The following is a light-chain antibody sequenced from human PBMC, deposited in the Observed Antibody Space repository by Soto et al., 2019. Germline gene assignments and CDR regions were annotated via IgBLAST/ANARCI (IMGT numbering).Light chain of an antibody. Sequence: QSALTQPRSVSGSPGQSVTISCSGTSSDVGGYNYVSWYQQHPGKAPKVMIYDVSKRPSGVPDRFSGSKSGNTASLTISGLQAEDVADYYRCSYAGSYIYVFGSGTKVTVL. CDR3: CSYAGSYIYV. CDR2: DVS. J-gene: IGLJ1*01. CDR1: SSDVGGYNY. V-gene: IGLV2-11*01.